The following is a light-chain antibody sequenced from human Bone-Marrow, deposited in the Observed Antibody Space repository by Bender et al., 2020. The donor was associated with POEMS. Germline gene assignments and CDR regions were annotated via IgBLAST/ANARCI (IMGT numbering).Light chain of an antibody. V-gene: IGLV3-21*02. CDR2: DNN. CDR3: QVWDSSSQDSGV. J-gene: IGLJ3*02. CDR1: NIGSNR. Sequence: SYVLTQAPSVSVAPGQTARITCGGNNIGSNRVHWYQQKPGQAPVLVVYDNNDRPSGIPQRFSGSNSGNTATLTITWVEAGDEADYYCQVWDSSSQDSGVFGGGTKLTVL.